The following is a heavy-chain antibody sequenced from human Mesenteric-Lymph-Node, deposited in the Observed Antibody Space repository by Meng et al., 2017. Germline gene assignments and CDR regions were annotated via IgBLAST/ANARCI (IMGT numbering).Heavy chain of an antibody. CDR1: GYTLTSYD. Sequence: ASVKVSCNASGYTLTSYDINWVRQATGQGLEWMGWMNPNSGNTGYAQRFQGRVTITADKSASTAYMELSSLRSEDTAVYYCARSGLLWFGERDFGYWGQGTLVTVSS. CDR3: ARSGLLWFGERDFGY. V-gene: IGHV1-8*01. CDR2: MNPNSGNT. J-gene: IGHJ4*02. D-gene: IGHD3-10*01.